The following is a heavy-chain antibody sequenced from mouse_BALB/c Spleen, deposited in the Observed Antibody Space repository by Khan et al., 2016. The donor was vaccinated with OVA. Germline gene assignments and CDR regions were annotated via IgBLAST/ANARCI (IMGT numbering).Heavy chain of an antibody. CDR1: GYSITSDYA. J-gene: IGHJ2*01. D-gene: IGHD1-1*01. CDR2: IKYSGST. V-gene: IGHV3-2*02. CDR3: ARSGTISTVVATCFDS. Sequence: EVQLQESGPGLVKPSQSLSLTCTVTGYSITSDYAWNWIRQFPGNKLEWMGYIKYSGSTSYNPSLKSRISITRNTSQNQFFLQLSSVTTEDTATYYCARSGTISTVVATCFDSWGQGTTLTVSS.